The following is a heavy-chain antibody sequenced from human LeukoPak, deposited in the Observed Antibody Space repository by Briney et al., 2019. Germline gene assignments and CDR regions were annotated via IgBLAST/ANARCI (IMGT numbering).Heavy chain of an antibody. Sequence: PGGSLRLSCAASGFTVSSNHMSWVRQAPGKGLEWVSAISGSGGSTYYADSVKGRFTISRDNSKNTLYLQMNSLRAEDTAVYYCAKDFKNYGSGSPPPFDYWGQGTLATVSS. CDR3: AKDFKNYGSGSPPPFDY. D-gene: IGHD3-10*01. CDR2: ISGSGGST. J-gene: IGHJ4*02. CDR1: GFTVSSNH. V-gene: IGHV3-23*01.